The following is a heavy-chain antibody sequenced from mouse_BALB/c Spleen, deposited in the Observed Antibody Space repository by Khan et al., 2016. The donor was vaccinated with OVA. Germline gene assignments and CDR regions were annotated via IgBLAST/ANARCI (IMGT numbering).Heavy chain of an antibody. Sequence: QVQLQQSGAELAKPGASVKMSCKASGYTFTTYWMHWVKQRPGQGLEWIGYINPTSDYTDYNEKFKDKATLSADKSSSTAYMQLSSLTFEDSAVYYCARDRIDYWGQGTTLTVSS. CDR1: GYTFTTYW. CDR3: ARDRIDY. CDR2: INPTSDYT. J-gene: IGHJ2*01. V-gene: IGHV1-7*01.